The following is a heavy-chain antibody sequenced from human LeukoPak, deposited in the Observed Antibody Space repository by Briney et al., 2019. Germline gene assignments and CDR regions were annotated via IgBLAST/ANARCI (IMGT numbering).Heavy chain of an antibody. J-gene: IGHJ4*02. D-gene: IGHD3-10*01. V-gene: IGHV1-8*01. Sequence: AAVKDSCKASGYTFTTYDIICLRQATGQGLEGRGWMNPTSGNTGYEQKFQRRVTMTTNTYIIPAYLQLCSLRSEETTAIYCARGDGSGSDYNYDYWGQGKLVTVSS. CDR2: MNPTSGNT. CDR3: ARGDGSGSDYNYDY. CDR1: GYTFTTYD.